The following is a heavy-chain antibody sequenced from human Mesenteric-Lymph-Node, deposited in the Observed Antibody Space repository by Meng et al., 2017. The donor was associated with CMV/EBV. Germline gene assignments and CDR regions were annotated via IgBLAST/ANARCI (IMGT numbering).Heavy chain of an antibody. J-gene: IGHJ6*02. CDR2: ISASGGTI. V-gene: IGHV3-48*03. CDR3: AKAVAGQYYGMDV. D-gene: IGHD6-19*01. Sequence: GESLKISCAASGFGLTDYEMNWVRQAPGKGLEWLTYISASGGTIYYADSVKGRFTISRDNARNSLQLQMNSLRAEDTALYYCAKAVAGQYYGMDVWGQGTPVTVSS. CDR1: GFGLTDYE.